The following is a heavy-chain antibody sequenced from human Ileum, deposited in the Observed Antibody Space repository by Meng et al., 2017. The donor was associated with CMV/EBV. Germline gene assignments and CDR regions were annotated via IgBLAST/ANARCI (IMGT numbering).Heavy chain of an antibody. V-gene: IGHV3-15*02. J-gene: IGHJ4*02. Sequence: EVQVLESGGALLQHGGSVRLSCVASGFTFHDAWMSWVRQASGKGLEWVGLIKKKADGETTDYAAPVKGRFTISRDDSKNTIYLEMNSLKIEDTAVYYCTPGGGGVGDWGQGTLVTVSS. D-gene: IGHD2-8*02. CDR1: GFTFHDAW. CDR3: TPGGGGVGD. CDR2: IKKKADGETT.